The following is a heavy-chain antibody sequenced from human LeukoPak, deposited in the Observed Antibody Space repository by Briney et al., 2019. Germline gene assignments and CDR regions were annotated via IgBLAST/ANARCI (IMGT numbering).Heavy chain of an antibody. CDR1: GGSFSDYH. CDR2: ISHRGNT. CDR3: ARHYGP. D-gene: IGHD3-16*01. J-gene: IGHJ5*02. Sequence: SETLSLTCAVYGGSFSDYHWSWLRQPPGKGLEWIGEISHRGNTDFNPSLKSRVTISVDTSKNQFSLKLNSVTAADTAVYYCARHYGPWGQGTLVTVSS. V-gene: IGHV4-34*01.